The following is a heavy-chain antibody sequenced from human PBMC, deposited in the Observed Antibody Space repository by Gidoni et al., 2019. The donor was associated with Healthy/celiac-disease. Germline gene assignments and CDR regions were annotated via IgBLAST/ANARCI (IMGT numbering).Heavy chain of an antibody. Sequence: EVQLLESGGGLVQPGGSLRLSCAASGFTFISYAMSWVRQAPGTGLEWVSAISVSGCSTYYADSVKGRFTISRDNSKNTLYLQMNSLRAEDTAVYYCAKGGAWIHPIFDYWGQGTLVTVSS. J-gene: IGHJ4*02. V-gene: IGHV3-23*01. D-gene: IGHD5-18*01. CDR2: ISVSGCST. CDR1: GFTFISYA. CDR3: AKGGAWIHPIFDY.